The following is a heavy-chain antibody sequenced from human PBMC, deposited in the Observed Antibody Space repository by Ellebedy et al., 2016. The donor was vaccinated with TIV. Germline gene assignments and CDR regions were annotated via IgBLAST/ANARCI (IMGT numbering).Heavy chain of an antibody. D-gene: IGHD3-22*01. CDR3: ARYRELNYYDSSGYYNDY. Sequence: SETLSLTXAVYGGSFSGYYWSWIRQPPGKGLEWIGEINHSGSTNYNPSLKSRVTISVDTSKNQFSLKLSSVTAADTAVYYCARYRELNYYDSSGYYNDYWGQGTLVTVSS. CDR2: INHSGST. CDR1: GGSFSGYY. V-gene: IGHV4-34*01. J-gene: IGHJ4*02.